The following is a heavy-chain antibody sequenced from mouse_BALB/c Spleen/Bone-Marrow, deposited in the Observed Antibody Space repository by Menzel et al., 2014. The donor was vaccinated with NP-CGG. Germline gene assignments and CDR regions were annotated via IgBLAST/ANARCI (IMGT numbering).Heavy chain of an antibody. J-gene: IGHJ4*01. D-gene: IGHD2-4*01. Sequence: EVKLQESGPELVKPGASVKISCKASGYTFTDYKMHWVKLRHGKSLEWIGYIYPYNGVTGYNQKFKSKATLTVDNSSSTAYMELRSLTSEDSAVYYCAGKAYYDYDYALDFWGQGTSVTVSS. CDR2: IYPYNGVT. CDR3: AGKAYYDYDYALDF. CDR1: GYTFTDYK. V-gene: IGHV1S29*02.